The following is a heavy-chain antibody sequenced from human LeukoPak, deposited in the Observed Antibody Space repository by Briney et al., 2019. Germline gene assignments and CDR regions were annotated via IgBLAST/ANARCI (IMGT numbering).Heavy chain of an antibody. CDR1: GFTFSSYA. Sequence: GGSLRLSCAASGFTFSSYAMSWVRQAPGKGLEWVSAISGSGSYTYYADSVKGRFTISKDNAKNSLYLQMNSLRAEETAVYYCARGGDAFDYWGQGTLVSVSS. J-gene: IGHJ4*02. V-gene: IGHV3-23*01. CDR2: ISGSGSYT. D-gene: IGHD3-10*01. CDR3: ARGGDAFDY.